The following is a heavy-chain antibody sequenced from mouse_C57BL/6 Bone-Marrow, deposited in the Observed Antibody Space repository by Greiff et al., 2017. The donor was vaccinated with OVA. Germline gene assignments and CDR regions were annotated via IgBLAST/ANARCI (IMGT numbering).Heavy chain of an antibody. J-gene: IGHJ1*03. Sequence: VQLQQSGPELVKPGASVKISCKASGYTFTDYYMNWVKQSHGKSLEWIGDINPNNGGTSYNQKFKGKATLTVDKSSSTAYMELRSLTSEDSAVYYCARHYSYDVWGTGTTVTVSS. CDR1: GYTFTDYY. CDR3: ARHYSYDV. CDR2: INPNNGGT. D-gene: IGHD1-1*01. V-gene: IGHV1-26*01.